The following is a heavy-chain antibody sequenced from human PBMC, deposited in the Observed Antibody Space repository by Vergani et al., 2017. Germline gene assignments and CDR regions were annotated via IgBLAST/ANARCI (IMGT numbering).Heavy chain of an antibody. CDR3: ARDGGDYDKDALDL. V-gene: IGHV4-61*02. CDR2: IYSSGTT. D-gene: IGHD2-21*02. J-gene: IGHJ3*01. CDR1: GGAFSSGGQS. Sequence: QVQLQESGPGLVKPSQTLSLTCTVSGGAFSSGGQSWTWVRQPANQGLEWIVRIYSSGTTNYNPSLRSRVTMSVDTSKKQFSLDLTSVTAAGTAVYYCARDGGDYDKDALDLWGLGTMVT.